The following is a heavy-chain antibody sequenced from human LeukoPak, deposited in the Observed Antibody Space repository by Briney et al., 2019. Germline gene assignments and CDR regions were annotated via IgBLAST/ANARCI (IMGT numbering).Heavy chain of an antibody. V-gene: IGHV3-9*01. J-gene: IGHJ4*02. CDR3: AEGGILTGYYHAPYY. CDR2: ISWNSGSI. CDR1: GFTFDDYA. D-gene: IGHD3-9*01. Sequence: GRSLRLSCAASGFTFDDYAMHWVRQAPGKGLEWVSGISWNSGSIGYADSVKGRFTISRDNAKNSLYLQMNSLRAEDTALYYCAEGGILTGYYHAPYYWGQGTLVTVSS.